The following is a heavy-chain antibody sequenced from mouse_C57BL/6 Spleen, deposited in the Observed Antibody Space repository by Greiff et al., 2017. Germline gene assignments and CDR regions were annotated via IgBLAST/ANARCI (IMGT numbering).Heavy chain of an antibody. V-gene: IGHV1-82*01. Sequence: QVQLQQSGPELVKPGASVKISCKASGYAFSSSWMNWVKQRPGEGLAWIGRIYPGDGDTTYTRKFKGKATLTADTTSSPAYMQLSSLTSEDSAVYVCERSNGNYAMDYWGQGTSVTVSS. CDR2: IYPGDGDT. CDR1: GYAFSSSW. D-gene: IGHD4-1*01. CDR3: ERSNGNYAMDY. J-gene: IGHJ4*01.